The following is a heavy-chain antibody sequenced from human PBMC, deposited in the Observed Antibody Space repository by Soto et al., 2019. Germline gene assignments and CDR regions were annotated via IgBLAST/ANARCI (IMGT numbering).Heavy chain of an antibody. CDR1: GFTFSSYS. CDR3: ARGNGDYGSYYFDY. CDR2: ISSSSSYI. V-gene: IGHV3-21*01. J-gene: IGHJ4*02. D-gene: IGHD4-17*01. Sequence: EVQLVESGGGLVKPGGSLRLSCAASGFTFSSYSMNWVRQAPGKGLEWVSSISSSSSYIYYADSVKGRFTITRDNAKNSLYLQMNSLRAEDTAVYYWARGNGDYGSYYFDYWGQGTLVTVSS.